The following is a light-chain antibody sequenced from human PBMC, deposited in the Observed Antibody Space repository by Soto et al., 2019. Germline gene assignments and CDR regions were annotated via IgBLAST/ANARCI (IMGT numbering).Light chain of an antibody. CDR1: QSVSSNY. CDR2: GAS. V-gene: IGKV3-20*01. Sequence: EIVLTQSPGTLSLSPGERATLSCRASQSVSSNYLAWYQQKPGQAPRLLIYGASSRATGIPDRFSGSGSGTNFTLTISRLDPEDFAYYYCQQYGSSSTFGQGTRLEIK. J-gene: IGKJ5*01. CDR3: QQYGSSST.